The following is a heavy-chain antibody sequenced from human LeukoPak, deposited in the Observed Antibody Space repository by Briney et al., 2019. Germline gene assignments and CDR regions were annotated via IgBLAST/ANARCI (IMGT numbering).Heavy chain of an antibody. V-gene: IGHV3-7*01. D-gene: IGHD1-1*01. CDR2: IKQDESEK. CDR3: ARDKIEGPTKLDY. Sequence: PGGSLRLSCAASGFIFSSYAMSWVRQAPGKGLEWVANIKQDESEKYYVDSVKGRFTISRDNAKNSLYLQMNSLRAEDTAVYYCARDKIEGPTKLDYWGQGILVTVSS. J-gene: IGHJ4*02. CDR1: GFIFSSYA.